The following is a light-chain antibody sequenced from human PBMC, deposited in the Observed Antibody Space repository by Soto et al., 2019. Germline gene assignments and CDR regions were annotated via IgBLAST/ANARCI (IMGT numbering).Light chain of an antibody. CDR2: DAS. V-gene: IGKV3-20*01. CDR3: QHYGSSPYT. Sequence: EIVLTQSPGTLSLSPGERATLSCRTSQSLSNRYLAWYQQKPGQSPRLLIYDASSRATVIPDRFSGSGSGTDFTLAISRLEPEDFAVYYCQHYGSSPYTFGQGTKLEIK. J-gene: IGKJ2*01. CDR1: QSLSNRY.